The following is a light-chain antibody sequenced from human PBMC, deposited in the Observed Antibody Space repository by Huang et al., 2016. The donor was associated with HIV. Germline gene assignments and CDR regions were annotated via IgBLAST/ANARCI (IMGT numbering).Light chain of an antibody. CDR2: AAS. J-gene: IGKJ1*01. CDR1: QDISTW. Sequence: DIQMTQSPSSVSASVGDRVTITCRASQDISTWLAWFQQKPGRAPKLLIYAASTLQSGGPSRCSGSGSGTDFSLTIMNLQPEDFATYYCQQGNSFPWTFGQGTKVEVK. V-gene: IGKV1-12*01. CDR3: QQGNSFPWT.